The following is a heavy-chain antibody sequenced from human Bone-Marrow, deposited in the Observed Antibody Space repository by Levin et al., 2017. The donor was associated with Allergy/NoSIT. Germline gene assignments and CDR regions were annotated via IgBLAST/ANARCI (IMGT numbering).Heavy chain of an antibody. V-gene: IGHV3-73*01. Sequence: GESLKISCAASGVTFSGSSIHWVRQTSGKGLEWVGRIRSKANNYATEYAASVKGRFTMSRDDSENTAHLQMNSLKTEDTAIYYCAREPAAALYSYFYAMDVWGQGTTVTVSS. CDR2: IRSKANNYAT. J-gene: IGHJ6*02. D-gene: IGHD2-2*01. CDR1: GVTFSGSS. CDR3: AREPAAALYSYFYAMDV.